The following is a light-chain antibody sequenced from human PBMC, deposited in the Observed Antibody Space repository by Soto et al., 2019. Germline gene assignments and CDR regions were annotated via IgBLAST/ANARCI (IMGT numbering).Light chain of an antibody. Sequence: QSALTQPASVYGSPGQSITISCTGTSNDIGAYNYVSWYQQHPGKAPKLMIYDVRNRPSGVSNRFSGSKSGNTASLTISGLHTEDEADYYCSSYVSSSTLVFGTGTKVTV. CDR2: DVR. V-gene: IGLV2-14*01. J-gene: IGLJ1*01. CDR1: SNDIGAYNY. CDR3: SSYVSSSTLV.